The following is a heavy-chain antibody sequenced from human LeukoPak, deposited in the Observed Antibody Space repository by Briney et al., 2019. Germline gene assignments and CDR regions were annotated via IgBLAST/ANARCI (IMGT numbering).Heavy chain of an antibody. CDR3: ARIGRDTMVRGVRGALDY. CDR1: GYTFTGYY. V-gene: IGHV1-2*02. Sequence: ASVKVSCKASGYTFTGYYMHWVRQAPGQGLEWVGWINPNSGGTNYAQKFQGRVTMTRDTSISTAYMELSRLRSDDTAVYYCARIGRDTMVRGVRGALDYWGQGTLVTVSS. J-gene: IGHJ4*02. D-gene: IGHD3-10*01. CDR2: INPNSGGT.